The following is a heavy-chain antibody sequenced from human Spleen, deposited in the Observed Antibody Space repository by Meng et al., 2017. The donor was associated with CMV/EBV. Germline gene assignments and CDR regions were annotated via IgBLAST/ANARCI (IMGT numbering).Heavy chain of an antibody. V-gene: IGHV4-59*01. CDR2: IYYSGTA. J-gene: IGHJ2*01. D-gene: IGHD3-3*01. CDR3: ARDYDFWSGNVWYFDL. CDR1: GFTFSGYT. Sequence: GSLRLSCAASGFTFSGYTMNWIRQSPGKTLEWIGYIYYSGTATYNPSLKSRVTISVDTSKNQFSLKLNSVTAADTAVYYCARDYDFWSGNVWYFDLWGRGTRVTVSS.